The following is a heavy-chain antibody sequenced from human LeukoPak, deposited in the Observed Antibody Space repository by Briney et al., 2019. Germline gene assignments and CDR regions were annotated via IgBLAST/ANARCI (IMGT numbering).Heavy chain of an antibody. V-gene: IGHV3-33*01. D-gene: IGHD3-22*01. Sequence: PGGSLRLFCVTSGFTFSTYGMHWVRQAPGKGLEWVAFFWYDGTNQFYVDSVKGRFSISRDISKNTLYLQMNSLRVEDTAVYYCARDGFTTSHAFDIWGQGTMVTVSS. J-gene: IGHJ3*02. CDR3: ARDGFTTSHAFDI. CDR1: GFTFSTYG. CDR2: FWYDGTNQ.